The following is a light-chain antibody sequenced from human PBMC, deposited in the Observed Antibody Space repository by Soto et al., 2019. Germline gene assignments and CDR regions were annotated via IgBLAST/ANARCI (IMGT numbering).Light chain of an antibody. V-gene: IGKV3-20*01. Sequence: EIVLTQSPATMSLSPGERATLSCRTSQSVSRNLAWYQQKPGQAPRLLIYGASSRATGIPDRFSGSGSGTDFTLTISRLEPEDFAVYYCQLYGSSPWTFGQGTKVDIK. CDR2: GAS. J-gene: IGKJ1*01. CDR3: QLYGSSPWT. CDR1: QSVSRN.